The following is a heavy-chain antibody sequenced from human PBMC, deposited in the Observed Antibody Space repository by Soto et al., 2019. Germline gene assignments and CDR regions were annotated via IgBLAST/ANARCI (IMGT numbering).Heavy chain of an antibody. CDR3: ARVAAGTFDY. V-gene: IGHV1-69*13. CDR2: IIPIFGTA. Sequence: SVKVSCKASGYTFTSYYMHWVRQAPGQGLEWMGGIIPIFGTANYAQKFQGRVTITADESTSTAYMELSSLRSEDTAVYYCARVAAGTFDYWGQGTLVTVSS. J-gene: IGHJ4*02. D-gene: IGHD6-13*01. CDR1: GYTFTSYY.